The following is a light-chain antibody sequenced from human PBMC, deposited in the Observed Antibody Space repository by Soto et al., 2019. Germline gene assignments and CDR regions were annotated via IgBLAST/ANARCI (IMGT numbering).Light chain of an antibody. V-gene: IGKV1-33*01. CDR2: DAS. CDR3: QQYDNLPPLSIT. J-gene: IGKJ5*01. CDR1: QDISNY. Sequence: DIQMTQSPSSLSASVGDRVTITCQASQDISNYLNWYQQKPGKAPKLLIYDASNLETGVPSRFSGSGSGTDFTFTISSLQPEDIATYYCQQYDNLPPLSITFGQGTRLEIK.